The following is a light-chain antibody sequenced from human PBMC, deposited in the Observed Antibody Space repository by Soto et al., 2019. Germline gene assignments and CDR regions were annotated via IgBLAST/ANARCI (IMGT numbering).Light chain of an antibody. J-gene: IGKJ4*01. CDR2: DTS. CDR1: QSLSSSF. CDR3: QQYGSSPLT. V-gene: IGKV3-20*01. Sequence: EIVLTQSPGTLSLSPGERATLSCRASQSLSSSFIAWYQQKPGQAPRLLIYDTSSRATGIPDRFSGSGSGTNFTLTISRLEPEDFAVYYCQQYGSSPLTFGGGTKVDIK.